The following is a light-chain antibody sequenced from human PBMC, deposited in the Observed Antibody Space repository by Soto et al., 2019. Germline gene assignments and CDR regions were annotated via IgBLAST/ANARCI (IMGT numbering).Light chain of an antibody. CDR3: QQYNNWPPWT. J-gene: IGKJ1*01. V-gene: IGKV3-15*01. CDR2: GAS. Sequence: EIVMTQSPGTLSLSPGERATISCRASQVIGSRYLAWYHQKSGQAPRLLIYGASTRATGIPARFSGSGSETEFTLTISSLQSEDFAVYYCQQYNNWPPWTFGQGTKVEIK. CDR1: QVIGSRY.